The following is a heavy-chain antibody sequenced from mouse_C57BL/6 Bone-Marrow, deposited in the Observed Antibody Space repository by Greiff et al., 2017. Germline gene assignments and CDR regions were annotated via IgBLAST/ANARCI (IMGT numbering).Heavy chain of an antibody. CDR1: GFTFSSYA. V-gene: IGHV5-4*01. J-gene: IGHJ3*01. D-gene: IGHD1-1*01. Sequence: EVMLVESGGGLVKPGGSLKLSCAASGFTFSSYAMSWVRQTPEKRLEWVATISDGGSYTYYPDNVKGRFTISRDNAKNNLYLQMSHLKSEDTAMYYCARDRDYYGSSLFAYWCQGTLVTVSA. CDR2: ISDGGSYT. CDR3: ARDRDYYGSSLFAY.